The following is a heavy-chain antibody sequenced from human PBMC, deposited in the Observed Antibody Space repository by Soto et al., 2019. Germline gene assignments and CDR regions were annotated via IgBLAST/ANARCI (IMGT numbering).Heavy chain of an antibody. Sequence: SETLSLTCAVYGGSFSGHYWSWIRQPPGKGLEWIGEINHSGSTNYNPSLKSRVTISVDSFKKQFSLKLSSVTAADTAVYYCARVSGANYDFWSGYSGFAYYGMDVWGQGTTVTVYS. V-gene: IGHV4-34*01. CDR3: ARVSGANYDFWSGYSGFAYYGMDV. CDR2: INHSGST. D-gene: IGHD3-3*01. CDR1: GGSFSGHY. J-gene: IGHJ6*01.